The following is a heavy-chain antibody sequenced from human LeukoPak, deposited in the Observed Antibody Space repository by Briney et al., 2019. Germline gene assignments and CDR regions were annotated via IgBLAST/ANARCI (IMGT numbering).Heavy chain of an antibody. CDR2: TYFRSKWYI. CDR1: GDSVSSNSAA. CDR3: ARGIAGSGLAY. D-gene: IGHD6-19*01. V-gene: IGHV6-1*01. Sequence: SQTLSLTCAISGDSVSSNSAAWNWMRQSPSRGLEWLGRTYFRSKWYIEYAVSVKSRITINPDTSKNQFSLQLNSVIPEDTAVYYCARGIAGSGLAYWDQGTQVTVSS. J-gene: IGHJ4*02.